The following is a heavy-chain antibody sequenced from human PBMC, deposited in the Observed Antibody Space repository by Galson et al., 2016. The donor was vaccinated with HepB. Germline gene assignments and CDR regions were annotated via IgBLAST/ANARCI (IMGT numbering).Heavy chain of an antibody. V-gene: IGHV3-23*01. Sequence: SLRLSCAASGLTFSNYAMNWVRQAPGKGLEWVSGISGSGGRTFYADSVKGRFTISRDNSKNTLYLQMNSLRAEDMALYHWAKGRGEERTIFGVEHTKGNLWYFDLWGRGTLVIVSS. J-gene: IGHJ2*01. CDR2: ISGSGGRT. CDR3: AKGRGEERTIFGVEHTKGNLWYFDL. D-gene: IGHD3-3*01. CDR1: GLTFSNYA.